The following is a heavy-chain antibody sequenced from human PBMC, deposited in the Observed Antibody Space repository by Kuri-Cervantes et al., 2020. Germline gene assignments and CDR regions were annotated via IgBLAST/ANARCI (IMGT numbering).Heavy chain of an antibody. CDR2: MNPNSGNT. Sequence: ASVKVSCKASGYTFTGYYMHWVRQAPGQGLEWMGWMNPNSGNTGYAQKFQGRVTMTRNTSISTAYMKLSSLRSEDTAVYYCARGRIVATCRRGGSCPTASWFDPWGQGTLVTVSS. V-gene: IGHV1-8*02. CDR1: GYTFTGYY. CDR3: ARGRIVATCRRGGSCPTASWFDP. J-gene: IGHJ5*02. D-gene: IGHD2-15*01.